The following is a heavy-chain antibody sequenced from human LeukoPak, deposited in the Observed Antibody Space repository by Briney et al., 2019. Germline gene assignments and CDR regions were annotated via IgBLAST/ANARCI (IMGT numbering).Heavy chain of an antibody. V-gene: IGHV5-10-1*01. J-gene: IGHJ4*02. CDR2: IDPSDSYT. D-gene: IGHD6-13*01. Sequence: GESLKISCKGSGYSFTSYWISWVRQMPGKGLEWMGRIDPSDSYTNYSPSFQGHVAISADKSISTAYLQWSSLKASDTAMYYCARWGSMWQQLVPDYWGQGTLVTVSS. CDR1: GYSFTSYW. CDR3: ARWGSMWQQLVPDY.